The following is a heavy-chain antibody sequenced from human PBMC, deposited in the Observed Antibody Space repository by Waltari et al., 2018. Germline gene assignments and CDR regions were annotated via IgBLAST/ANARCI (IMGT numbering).Heavy chain of an antibody. CDR3: ARGXRGYQLXXQGNWFDP. V-gene: IGHV4-34*01. Sequence: QVQLQQWGAGLLXPSETLSLTCAVYGGSFXGXXXSWIRXPPGKGLEWIGEINHSGSTXYXPSLKSRXTISVDTSKNQFSLKLSSVTAADXAVYYCARGXRGYQLXXQGNWFDPWGQGTLXXXSS. J-gene: IGHJ5*02. CDR1: GGSFXGXX. CDR2: INHSGST. D-gene: IGHD2-2*02.